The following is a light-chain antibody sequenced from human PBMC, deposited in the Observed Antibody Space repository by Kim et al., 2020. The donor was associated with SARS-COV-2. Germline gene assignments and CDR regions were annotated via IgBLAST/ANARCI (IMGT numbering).Light chain of an antibody. J-gene: IGKJ4*01. CDR2: AAS. CDR3: QQSYSIPFA. CDR1: QNVGNY. V-gene: IGKV1-39*01. Sequence: DIQMTQSPSSLSASVGDRVTITCRASQNVGNYLNWYQQKPGKAPKVLIYAASSLQIGVPSRFSGIESGTDFTLTISSLQREDFATYYCQQSYSIPFAFGGGTKVDIK.